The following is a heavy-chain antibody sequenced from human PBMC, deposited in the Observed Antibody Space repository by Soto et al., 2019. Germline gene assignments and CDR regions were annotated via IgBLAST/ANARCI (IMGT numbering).Heavy chain of an antibody. J-gene: IGHJ3*02. CDR3: ARDLVGERQYHDAFDI. V-gene: IGHV1-2*04. D-gene: IGHD3-16*01. CDR2: INPNSGGT. Sequence: GPSVKVSCKASGYTFTGYYMHWVRQAPGEGLEWMGWINPNSGGTNYAQKFQGWVTMTRDTSISTAYMELSRLRSDDTAVYYCARDLVGERQYHDAFDIWGKGTMVTVSS. CDR1: GYTFTGYY.